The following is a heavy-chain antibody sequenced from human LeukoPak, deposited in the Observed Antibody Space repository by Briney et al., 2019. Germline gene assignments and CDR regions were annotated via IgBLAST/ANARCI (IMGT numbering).Heavy chain of an antibody. Sequence: PGRSLRLSCTASGFTFGDYAMSWVRQAPGKGLEWVSAISGSGGSTYYADSVKGRFTISRDNSKNTLYLQMNSLRAEDTAVYYCAKAAMPSARGTTFDYWGQGTLVTVSS. CDR1: GFTFGDYA. CDR2: ISGSGGST. J-gene: IGHJ4*02. CDR3: AKAAMPSARGTTFDY. D-gene: IGHD2-2*01. V-gene: IGHV3-23*01.